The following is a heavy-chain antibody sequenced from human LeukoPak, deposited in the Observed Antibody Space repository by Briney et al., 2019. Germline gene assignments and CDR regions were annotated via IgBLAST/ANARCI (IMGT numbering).Heavy chain of an antibody. CDR1: GGSVSSSSYY. J-gene: IGHJ6*03. V-gene: IGHV4-39*07. CDR3: ARVRDYYDSSGYSYLLGGAYYYYYYMDV. D-gene: IGHD3-22*01. Sequence: SETLSLTCTVSGGSVSSSSYYWGWIRQPPGKGLGWIGSIYYSGSTYYNPSLKSRVTISVDTSKNQFSLKLSSVTAADTAVYYCARVRDYYDSSGYSYLLGGAYYYYYYMDVWGKGTTVTVSS. CDR2: IYYSGST.